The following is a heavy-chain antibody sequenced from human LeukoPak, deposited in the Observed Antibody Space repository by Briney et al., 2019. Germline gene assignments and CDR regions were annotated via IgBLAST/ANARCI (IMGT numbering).Heavy chain of an antibody. D-gene: IGHD6-13*01. V-gene: IGHV4-59*01. CDR1: GGSISSYY. CDR3: ARAAAGTVGMDV. Sequence: SETLSLTCAVSGGSISSYYWSWIRQPPGKGLEWIGYVFNSGSTNYNPSLKSRVTISVDTSKNQFSLKLSSVTAADTAVYYCARAAAGTVGMDVWGQGTTVTVSS. J-gene: IGHJ6*02. CDR2: VFNSGST.